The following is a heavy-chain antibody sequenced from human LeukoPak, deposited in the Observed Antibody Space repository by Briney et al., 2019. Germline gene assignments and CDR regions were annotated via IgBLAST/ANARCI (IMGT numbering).Heavy chain of an antibody. Sequence: GGSLRLSCAASGFTFSSYEMNWVRQAPGKGLVWVSYISSSGSTIYYADSVKGRFTISRDNAKNSLYLQMNSLRAEDTAVYYCARDLFMTTVTTRDYWGRGTLVTVSS. CDR3: ARDLFMTTVTTRDY. J-gene: IGHJ4*02. CDR1: GFTFSSYE. V-gene: IGHV3-48*03. CDR2: ISSSGSTI. D-gene: IGHD4-17*01.